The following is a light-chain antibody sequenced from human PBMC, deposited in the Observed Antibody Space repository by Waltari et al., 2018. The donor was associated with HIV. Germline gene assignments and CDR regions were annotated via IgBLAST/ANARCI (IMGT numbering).Light chain of an antibody. V-gene: IGLV3-21*04. CDR1: DVGSKS. CDR3: QVWDRNSNHYV. Sequence: SYVLTQPPSVSVAPGETARITCGGSDVGSKSVNWYQQKPGQAPMLVIFYDSDRSSEIPDRFSGFVSGNTATLTISGVEAGDEADYYCQVWDRNSNHYVFGSGTKVTVL. CDR2: YDS. J-gene: IGLJ1*01.